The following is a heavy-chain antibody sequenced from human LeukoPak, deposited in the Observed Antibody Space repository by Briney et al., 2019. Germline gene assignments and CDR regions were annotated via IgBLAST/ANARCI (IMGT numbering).Heavy chain of an antibody. CDR1: GGSFSGYY. J-gene: IGHJ5*02. V-gene: IGHV4-34*01. CDR3: ARGGRWLQLRGWLDP. D-gene: IGHD5-24*01. CDR2: INHSGST. Sequence: SETLSLTCAVYGGSFSGYYWSWIRQPPGKGLEWIGEINHSGSTNYNPSLKNGVTILVDTSKNQFSLKLSSVTAADTAVYYCARGGRWLQLRGWLDPWGQGTLVTVSS.